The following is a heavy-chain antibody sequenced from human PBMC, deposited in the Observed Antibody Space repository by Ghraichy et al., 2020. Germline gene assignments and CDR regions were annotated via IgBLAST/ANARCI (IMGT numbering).Heavy chain of an antibody. CDR3: ARERLGGGERGGFDL. CDR2: IYAGSGNT. D-gene: IGHD3-16*01. J-gene: IGHJ4*02. V-gene: IGHV3-66*01. Sequence: GGSLRLSCAASGFTIGNNYMNWVRQAPGKGLEWVSVIYAGSGNTYFADSVMGRFSVSRDNSKNTLNLQMSSLRVDDTAIYYCARERLGGGERGGFDLWGQGTLVTVSP. CDR1: GFTIGNNY.